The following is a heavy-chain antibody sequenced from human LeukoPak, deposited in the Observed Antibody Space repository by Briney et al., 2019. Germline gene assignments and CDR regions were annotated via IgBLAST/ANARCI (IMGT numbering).Heavy chain of an antibody. CDR1: GFTFSSYA. D-gene: IGHD3-22*01. V-gene: IGHV3-30*04. Sequence: PGRSLRLSCAASGFTFSSYAMHWVRQAPGKGLEWVAVISYDGSNKYYADSVKGRFTISRDNSKNTLYLQMNSLRAEDTAVYYCAKDSVLTYDSSGYYLDYWGQGTLVTVSS. CDR3: AKDSVLTYDSSGYYLDY. CDR2: ISYDGSNK. J-gene: IGHJ4*02.